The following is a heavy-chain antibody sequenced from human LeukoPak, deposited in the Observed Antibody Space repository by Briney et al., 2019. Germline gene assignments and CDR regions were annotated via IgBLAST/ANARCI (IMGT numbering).Heavy chain of an antibody. Sequence: SETLSLTCIVSGGSISTYYWSWIRQPPGKGLEWIGYVYYSGSTDYNPSLKSRVTISVDTSKNQFSLKLSSVTAADTAVYCCARGLDFSSGYSFDSWGQGTLVTVSS. V-gene: IGHV4-59*01. CDR1: GGSISTYY. CDR2: VYYSGST. CDR3: ARGLDFSSGYSFDS. D-gene: IGHD3-3*01. J-gene: IGHJ4*02.